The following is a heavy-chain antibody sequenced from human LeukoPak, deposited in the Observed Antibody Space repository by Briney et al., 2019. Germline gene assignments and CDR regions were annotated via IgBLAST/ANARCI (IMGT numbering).Heavy chain of an antibody. Sequence: SETLSLTCTVSGGSISSSSYYRGWIRQPPGKGLEWIGSIYYSGSTYYNPSLKSRVTISVDTSKNQFSLKLSTVTAADTAVYYCARHNTRPYSNYDWFDPWGQGTLVTVSS. D-gene: IGHD4-11*01. CDR2: IYYSGST. J-gene: IGHJ5*02. V-gene: IGHV4-39*01. CDR3: ARHNTRPYSNYDWFDP. CDR1: GGSISSSSYY.